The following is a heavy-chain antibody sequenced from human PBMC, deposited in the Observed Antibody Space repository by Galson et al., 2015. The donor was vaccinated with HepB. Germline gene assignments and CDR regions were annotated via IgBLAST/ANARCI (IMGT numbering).Heavy chain of an antibody. J-gene: IGHJ4*02. V-gene: IGHV3-30*04. D-gene: IGHD3-16*01. CDR1: GFTFSSYA. CDR3: ARTFYFDY. CDR2: LSSHGDNT. Sequence: SLRLSCAASGFTFSSYAMNWVRQAPGKGLEWVAVLSSHGDNTYYADSVKGRFTISRDNSENTVYLQMNSLRVEDTAVYYCARTFYFDYWGQGTLVTVAS.